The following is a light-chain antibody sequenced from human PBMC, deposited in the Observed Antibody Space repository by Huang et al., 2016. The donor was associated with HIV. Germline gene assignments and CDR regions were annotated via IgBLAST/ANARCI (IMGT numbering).Light chain of an antibody. J-gene: IGKJ1*01. Sequence: DIVMVQSPVSLSVTPGEAASITCRSSQSLLHSNGHNYLDWYRQKPGQSPQLLIYLGSTRAFGFPDRFSGSGSGTDFTLKINRMEGDDVGVYYCMQGLQSWTFGQGTKVEI. CDR3: MQGLQSWT. CDR1: QSLLHSNGHNY. V-gene: IGKV2-28*01. CDR2: LGS.